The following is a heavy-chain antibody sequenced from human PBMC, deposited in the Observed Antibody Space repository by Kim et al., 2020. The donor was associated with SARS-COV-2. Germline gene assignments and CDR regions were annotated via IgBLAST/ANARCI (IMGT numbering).Heavy chain of an antibody. CDR1: GFTFSSYA. J-gene: IGHJ6*02. D-gene: IGHD4-4*01. CDR3: AKDHPDSNYDNYYYYGMDV. V-gene: IGHV3-33*06. Sequence: GGSLRLSCAASGFTFSSYAMHWVRQAPGKGLEWVAVIWYDGSNKYYADSVKGRFTISRDNSKNTLYLQMNSLRAEDTAVYYCAKDHPDSNYDNYYYYGMDVWGQGTTVTVSS. CDR2: IWYDGSNK.